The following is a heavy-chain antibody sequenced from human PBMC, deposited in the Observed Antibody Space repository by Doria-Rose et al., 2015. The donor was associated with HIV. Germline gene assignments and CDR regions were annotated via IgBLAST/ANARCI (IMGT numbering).Heavy chain of an antibody. D-gene: IGHD6-13*01. J-gene: IGHJ4*02. V-gene: IGHV2-26*01. Sequence: ESGPVLVKPTETLTLTCTVSGGSLSSSGMGVSWIRQPPGKALEWLANIFAGDERSYKTSLKSRLTISRCTSKSQVVLTMTDMDPVDTATYYCARIKSSRWYHKYYFDFWGQGTLVIVSA. CDR2: IFAGDER. CDR1: GGSLSSSGMG. CDR3: ARIKSSRWYHKYYFDF.